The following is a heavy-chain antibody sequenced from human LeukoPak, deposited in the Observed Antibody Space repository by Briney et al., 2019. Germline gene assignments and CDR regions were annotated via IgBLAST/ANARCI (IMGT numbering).Heavy chain of an antibody. V-gene: IGHV5-51*01. D-gene: IGHD6-13*01. CDR3: ARQVTAAAHDAFDI. Sequence: GESLKISCEASGYSFISYWIGWVRQMPGKGLEWMGIIYPGDSDTGYSPSIQGQVTISADKSISTAYLQWSSLKASDTAMYYCARQVTAAAHDAFDIWGQGTMVTVSS. CDR1: GYSFISYW. CDR2: IYPGDSDT. J-gene: IGHJ3*02.